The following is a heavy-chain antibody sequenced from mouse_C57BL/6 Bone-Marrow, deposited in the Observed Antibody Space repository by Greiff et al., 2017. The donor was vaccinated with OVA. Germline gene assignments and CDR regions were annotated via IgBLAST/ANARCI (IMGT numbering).Heavy chain of an antibody. CDR1: GFTFSDFY. CDR3: ARDAYHGAWFAY. V-gene: IGHV7-1*01. J-gene: IGHJ3*01. Sequence: EVKLVVESGGGLVQSGRSLRLSCATSGFTFSDFYMEWVRQAPGKGLEWIAASRNKANDYTTEYSASVKGRFIVSRDTSQSILYLQMNALRAEDTAIYYCARDAYHGAWFAYWGQGTLVTVSA. CDR2: SRNKANDYTT.